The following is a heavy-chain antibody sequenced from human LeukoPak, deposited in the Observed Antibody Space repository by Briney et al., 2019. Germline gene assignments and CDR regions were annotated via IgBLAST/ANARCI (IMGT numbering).Heavy chain of an antibody. V-gene: IGHV3-23*01. J-gene: IGHJ4*02. CDR2: ISGGGGST. CDR3: AKGGKWDVTPFDY. D-gene: IGHD1-26*01. CDR1: GFTFTSYS. Sequence: GGSLRLACAASGFTFTSYSMNWVRQAPGKGLEWVSTISGGGGSTYYADSVKGRFTISRDNSKNTLYLQVNSLRAEDTAVYYCAKGGKWDVTPFDYWGQGTLVTVSS.